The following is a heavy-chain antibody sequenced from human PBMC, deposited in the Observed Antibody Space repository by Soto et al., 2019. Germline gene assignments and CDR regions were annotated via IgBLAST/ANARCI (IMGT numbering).Heavy chain of an antibody. D-gene: IGHD6-19*01. J-gene: IGHJ5*02. V-gene: IGHV3-23*01. CDR3: AKDGGGWTPENWFDP. Sequence: GSLRLSCAASVFTFSSYAVSWVLQAPGKGLEWVSAISGSGGSTYYADSVKGRFTISRDNSKNTLYLQMNSLRAEDTAVYYCAKDGGGWTPENWFDPWGQGTLVTVSS. CDR2: ISGSGGST. CDR1: VFTFSSYA.